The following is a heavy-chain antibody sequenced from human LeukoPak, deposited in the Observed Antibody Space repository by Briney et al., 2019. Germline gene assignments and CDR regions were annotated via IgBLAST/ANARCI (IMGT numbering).Heavy chain of an antibody. V-gene: IGHV3-48*01. CDR3: ARGERQGFYSNYPTMIDY. D-gene: IGHD4-11*01. J-gene: IGHJ4*02. CDR1: GFTFSSYS. CDR2: ISSSSSTI. Sequence: RGGSLRLSCAASGFTFSSYSMNWVRQAPGKGLEWVSYISSSSSTIYYADSVKGRFTISRDNAKNSLYLQMNSLRAEDTAVYYCARGERQGFYSNYPTMIDYWGQGTLVTVPS.